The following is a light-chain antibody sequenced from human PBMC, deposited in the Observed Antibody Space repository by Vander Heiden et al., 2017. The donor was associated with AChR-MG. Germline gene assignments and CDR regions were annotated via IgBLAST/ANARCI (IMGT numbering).Light chain of an antibody. J-gene: IGKJ4*01. Sequence: DIQMTQSPSSLPASVGDRVTITCRASQRISSYLNWYQQKPGKAPKLLIYAASSLQSGVPSRFSGSGSGTDFTLTISSLQPEDFATYYCQQSYSTPLLTFGGGTKVEIK. CDR2: AAS. CDR1: QRISSY. CDR3: QQSYSTPLLT. V-gene: IGKV1-39*01.